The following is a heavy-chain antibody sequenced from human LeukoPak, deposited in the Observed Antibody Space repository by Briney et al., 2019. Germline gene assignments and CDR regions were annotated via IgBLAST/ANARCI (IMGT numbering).Heavy chain of an antibody. CDR3: TKDIGYFDY. Sequence: PGGSLRLSCAASGFTFSKAWMSWVRHAPGKGLEWVGRFKSKTDGGTTDYAAPVKGRFIVSRDDSKNTLYLQMNSLRTEDTAVYFCTKDIGYFDYWGQGSLVTVSS. J-gene: IGHJ4*02. CDR2: FKSKTDGGTT. V-gene: IGHV3-15*01. CDR1: GFTFSKAW.